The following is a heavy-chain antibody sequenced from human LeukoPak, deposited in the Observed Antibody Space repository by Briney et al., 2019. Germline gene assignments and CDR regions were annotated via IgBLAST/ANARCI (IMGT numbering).Heavy chain of an antibody. CDR3: ARVRYYTSNYYYYMDV. CDR2: MFYSGST. V-gene: IGHV4-39*01. CDR1: GGSISSSNYY. D-gene: IGHD2-2*02. Sequence: PSETLSLTCTVSGGSISSSNYYWGWIRQPPGKGLEWIGSMFYSGSTYYNPSLKSRVTISVDTSKNQFSLKLSSVTAADTAVYYCARVRYYTSNYYYYMDVWGKGTTVTVSS. J-gene: IGHJ6*03.